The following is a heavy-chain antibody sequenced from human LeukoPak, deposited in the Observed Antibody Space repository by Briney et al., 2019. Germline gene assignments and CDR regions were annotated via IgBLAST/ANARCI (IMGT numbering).Heavy chain of an antibody. CDR1: GFTFGDYA. CDR3: TRDRSYYYGSGSYYKPHYYFDY. Sequence: GGSLRLSCTASGFTFGDYAMSWVRQAPGKGLEWVGFIRSKAYGGTAEYAASVKGRFTISRDDSKSIAYLQMNSLKTEDTAVYYCTRDRSYYYGSGSYYKPHYYFDYWGQGTLVTVSS. V-gene: IGHV3-49*04. CDR2: IRSKAYGGTA. D-gene: IGHD3-10*01. J-gene: IGHJ4*02.